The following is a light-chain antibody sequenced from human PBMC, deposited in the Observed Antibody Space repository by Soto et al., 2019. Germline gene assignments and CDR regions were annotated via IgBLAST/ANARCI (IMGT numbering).Light chain of an antibody. V-gene: IGKV3-20*01. J-gene: IGKJ1*01. Sequence: IVLTQSPGTLSLSQGERTTLSCSASQSISRYLAWYQQKPGQGPRLLIYGASSRATGTPDRFSGSGSGTDFTLTINRLEPEDFALDDGQQYGSSPPTFGQGTKVEIK. CDR2: GAS. CDR3: QQYGSSPPT. CDR1: QSISRY.